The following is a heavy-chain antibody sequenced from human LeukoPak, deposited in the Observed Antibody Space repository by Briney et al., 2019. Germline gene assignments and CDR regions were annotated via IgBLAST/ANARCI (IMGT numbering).Heavy chain of an antibody. CDR2: IRYDGSNK. CDR3: AKDYDRSGYYEPLDY. J-gene: IGHJ4*02. V-gene: IGHV3-30*02. CDR1: GFTFSSYG. D-gene: IGHD3-22*01. Sequence: PGGSLRLSCAASGFTFSSYGMHWVRQAPGKGLEWVAFIRYDGSNKYYADSVKGRFTISRDNSKNTLYLQMNSLRAEDTAVYYCAKDYDRSGYYEPLDYGGQGTLVTVSS.